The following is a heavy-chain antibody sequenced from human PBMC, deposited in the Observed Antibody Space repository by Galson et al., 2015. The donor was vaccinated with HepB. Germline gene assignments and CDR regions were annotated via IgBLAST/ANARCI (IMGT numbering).Heavy chain of an antibody. CDR2: IDPTDSYT. CDR3: VRLQSSIAVAGDY. Sequence: QSGAEVKKPGESLTISCTASGYTFTNYWISWVRQMPGKGLEWMGRIDPTDSYTNYRPSFQGHVTISVDKSTSTAFLHWSSLQASDTAVYYCVRLQSSIAVAGDYWGQGTLITVSS. J-gene: IGHJ4*02. D-gene: IGHD6-19*01. V-gene: IGHV5-10-1*01. CDR1: GYTFTNYW.